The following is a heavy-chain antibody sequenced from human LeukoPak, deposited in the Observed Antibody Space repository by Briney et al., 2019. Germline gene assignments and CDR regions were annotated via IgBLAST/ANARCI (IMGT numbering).Heavy chain of an antibody. CDR3: AKSGGNGIAAADGWFDP. CDR1: GFTFSSYA. J-gene: IGHJ5*02. D-gene: IGHD6-13*01. V-gene: IGHV3-23*01. Sequence: PGGSLRLSCAASGFTFSSYAMSWVRQAPGKGLEWVSAISGSGGSTYYADSVKGRFTISRDNSKNTLYLQMNSLRAEDTAVYYCAKSGGNGIAAADGWFDPWGQGTLVTVSS. CDR2: ISGSGGST.